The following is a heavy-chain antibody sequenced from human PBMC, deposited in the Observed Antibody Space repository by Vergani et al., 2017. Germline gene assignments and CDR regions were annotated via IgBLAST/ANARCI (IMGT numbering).Heavy chain of an antibody. V-gene: IGHV3-73*01. CDR2: IRSKANSYPT. J-gene: IGHJ4*02. D-gene: IGHD3-22*01. CDR3: TRQVVYDSSGYRDY. CDR1: GFTLSGSV. Sequence: EVQLVESGGGLVQLGGSLKLSSAASGFTLSGSVMHWVGQASRKGLGWVGRIRSKANSYPTAYAASVKGRFTISRDDSKNTAYLQMNSLKTEDTAVYYCTRQVVYDSSGYRDYWGQGTLVTVSS.